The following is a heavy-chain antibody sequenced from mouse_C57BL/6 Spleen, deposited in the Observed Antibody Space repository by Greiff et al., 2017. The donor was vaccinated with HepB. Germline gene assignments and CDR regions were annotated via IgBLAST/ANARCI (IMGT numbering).Heavy chain of an antibody. CDR2: IYPGDGDT. CDR3: ARWGDYDGFDY. D-gene: IGHD2-4*01. J-gene: IGHJ2*01. Sequence: VKLMESGPELVKPGASVKISCKASGYAFSSSWMNWVKQRPGKGLEWIGRIYPGDGDTNYNGKFKGKATLTADKSSSTAYMQLSSLTSEDSAVYFCARWGDYDGFDYWGQGTTLTVSS. CDR1: GYAFSSSW. V-gene: IGHV1-82*01.